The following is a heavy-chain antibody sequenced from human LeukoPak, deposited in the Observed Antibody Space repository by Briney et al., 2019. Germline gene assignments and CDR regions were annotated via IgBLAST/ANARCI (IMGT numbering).Heavy chain of an antibody. CDR3: ARDGIAAAGQYYCYGMDV. CDR1: GFAFSVYA. Sequence: GGSLRLSCTASGFAFSVYAMSWLRQPPGKGLEWVSTLSDSGGKTYYADSVKGRFTISRDDSKNTLYLQMNSLRAEDTAVYYCARDGIAAAGQYYCYGMDVWGQGTTVTVSS. D-gene: IGHD6-13*01. CDR2: LSDSGGKT. J-gene: IGHJ6*02. V-gene: IGHV3-23*01.